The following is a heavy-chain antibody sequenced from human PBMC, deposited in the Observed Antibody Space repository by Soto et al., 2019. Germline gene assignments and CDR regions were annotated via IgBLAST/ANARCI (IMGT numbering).Heavy chain of an antibody. Sequence: EVQLLESGGGLVQPGGSLRLSCAASGFTFSSYAMRWVRQAPGKGLEWVSAISGSGGSTYYADSVKGRFTISRDNSKNTRYLQMNSLRAEDTAVYYCAKDLRDIAVACRVYWGQGTLVTVSS. J-gene: IGHJ4*02. V-gene: IGHV3-23*01. CDR1: GFTFSSYA. D-gene: IGHD6-19*01. CDR3: AKDLRDIAVACRVY. CDR2: ISGSGGST.